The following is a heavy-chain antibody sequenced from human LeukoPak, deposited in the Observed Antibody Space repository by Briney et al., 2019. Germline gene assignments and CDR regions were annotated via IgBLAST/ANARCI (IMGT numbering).Heavy chain of an antibody. J-gene: IGHJ5*02. D-gene: IGHD2-2*01. Sequence: PGGSLRLSCAASGFTFSSYGMNWVRQAPGKGLEWVANIKQDGSEKYYVDSVKGRFTISRDNAKNSLYLQMNSLRAEDTAVYYCAREDSEYQLLYLFDPWGQGTLVTVSS. CDR3: AREDSEYQLLYLFDP. CDR1: GFTFSSYG. CDR2: IKQDGSEK. V-gene: IGHV3-7*01.